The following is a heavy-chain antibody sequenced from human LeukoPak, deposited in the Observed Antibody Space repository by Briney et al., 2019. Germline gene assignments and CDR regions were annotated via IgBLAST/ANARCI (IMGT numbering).Heavy chain of an antibody. CDR3: ARERFGELFLDY. CDR2: IYYSGNT. J-gene: IGHJ4*02. V-gene: IGHV4-39*02. D-gene: IGHD3-10*01. Sequence: SETLSLTCTVSGVSISSSNSYWGWIRQSPGKGLEWIGSIYYSGNTYYNASLKSQVSISIDTSKNQFSLRLTSVTAADTAVYYCARERFGELFLDYWGQGTLVTVSS. CDR1: GVSISSSNSY.